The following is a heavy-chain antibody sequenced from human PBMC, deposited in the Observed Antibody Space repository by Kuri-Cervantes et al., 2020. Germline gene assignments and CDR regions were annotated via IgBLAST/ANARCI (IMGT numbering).Heavy chain of an antibody. V-gene: IGHV3-30*02. D-gene: IGHD6-13*01. CDR3: VTAIGRHIAAAGAGDY. Sequence: GGSLRLSCAASGFTFSTYTMHWIRQTPGKGLEWVAFIRYDGNNEYYADSVKGRFTISRDNSKNTLYLHTHNLRPEDTAVYYCVTAIGRHIAAAGAGDYWGQGTLVTVSS. CDR1: GFTFSTYT. J-gene: IGHJ4*02. CDR2: IRYDGNNE.